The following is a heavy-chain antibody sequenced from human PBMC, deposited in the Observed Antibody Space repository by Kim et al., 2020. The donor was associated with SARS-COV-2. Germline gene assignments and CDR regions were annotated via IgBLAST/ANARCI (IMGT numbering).Heavy chain of an antibody. CDR1: GGTFSSYA. CDR2: IIPIFGTA. CDR3: AREGFLYDSSGYYYFDY. D-gene: IGHD3-22*01. J-gene: IGHJ4*02. V-gene: IGHV1-69*13. Sequence: SVKVSCKASGGTFSSYAISWVRQAPGQGLEWMGGIIPIFGTANYAQKFQGRVTITADESTSTAYMELSSLRSEDTAVYYCAREGFLYDSSGYYYFDYWGQGTLVTVSS.